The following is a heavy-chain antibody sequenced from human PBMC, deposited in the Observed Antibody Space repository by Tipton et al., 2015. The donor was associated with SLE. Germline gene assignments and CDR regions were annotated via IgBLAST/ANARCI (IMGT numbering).Heavy chain of an antibody. CDR3: ARGSDGEYVRYFDV. CDR1: GGSVSRSSKY. D-gene: IGHD4-17*01. V-gene: IGHV4-39*07. Sequence: TLSLTCTVSGGSVSRSSKYWAGIRQPPGKGLEWIGGIYYTGTTTYYNSFLKSRVTMSVDPYKNQFSLRLTPVIAADTAVYYCARGSDGEYVRYFDVWGPGTLVTVSS. CDR2: IYYTGTTT. J-gene: IGHJ2*01.